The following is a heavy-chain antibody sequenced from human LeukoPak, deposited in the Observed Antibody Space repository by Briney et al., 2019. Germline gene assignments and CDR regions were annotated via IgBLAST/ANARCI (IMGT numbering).Heavy chain of an antibody. V-gene: IGHV4-59*08. Sequence: SETLSLTCTVSGGSITGYYWSWIRQPPGKGLEWIGYIYYSGSTSYNPSLKSRVTISLDTSKNQFSLRLRSVTAADTAVYYCARPHSSGWYGGFDIWGQGTVVTVSS. CDR1: GGSITGYY. CDR3: ARPHSSGWYGGFDI. CDR2: IYYSGST. D-gene: IGHD6-19*01. J-gene: IGHJ3*02.